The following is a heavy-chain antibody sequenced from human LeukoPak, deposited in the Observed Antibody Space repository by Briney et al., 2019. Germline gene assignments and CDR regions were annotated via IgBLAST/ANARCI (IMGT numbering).Heavy chain of an antibody. CDR3: ARVPITIFGVVDNWFDP. V-gene: IGHV4-39*07. D-gene: IGHD3-3*01. J-gene: IGHJ5*02. CDR2: IYYTGST. CDR1: GGSIRSNDYY. Sequence: SETLSLTCPVSGGSIRSNDYYWGWLRQPPGKGLEWIGSIYYTGSTYYNPSLKSRVTISVDTSKNEFSLKLNSVTAADTAVYYCARVPITIFGVVDNWFDPWGQGTLVTVSS.